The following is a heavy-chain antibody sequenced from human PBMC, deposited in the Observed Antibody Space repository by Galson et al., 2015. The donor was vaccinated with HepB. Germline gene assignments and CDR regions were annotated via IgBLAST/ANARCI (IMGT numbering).Heavy chain of an antibody. V-gene: IGHV3-9*01. J-gene: IGHJ5*02. D-gene: IGHD2-2*01. CDR1: GFTFDDYA. CDR2: ISWNSGSI. CDR3: AKSGCSSTSCYANWFDP. Sequence: SLRLSCAASGFTFDDYAMHWVRQAPGKGLEWVSGISWNSGSIGYADSVKGRFTISRDNAKNSLYLQMNRLRAEDTALYYCAKSGCSSTSCYANWFDPWGQGTLVTVSS.